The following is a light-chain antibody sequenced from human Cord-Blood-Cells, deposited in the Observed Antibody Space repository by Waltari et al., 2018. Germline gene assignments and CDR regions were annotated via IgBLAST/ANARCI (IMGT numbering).Light chain of an antibody. J-gene: IGKJ2*01. V-gene: IGKV1-39*01. CDR2: AAS. CDR1: QSISSY. CDR3: QQSYSTPYT. Sequence: DIQMTQSPSSLSASVGDRVTITCRARQSISSYLNWYQQKPGKAPKLLSYAASSLQSGVPSRFSGSGSGTDFTLTISSLQPEDFATYYCQQSYSTPYTFGQGTKLEIK.